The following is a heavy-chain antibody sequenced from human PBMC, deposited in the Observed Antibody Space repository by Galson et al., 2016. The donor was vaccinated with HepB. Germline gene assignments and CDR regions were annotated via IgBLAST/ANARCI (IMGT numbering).Heavy chain of an antibody. V-gene: IGHV3-21*01. J-gene: IGHJ4*02. CDR3: AKDHGRAYTGYDPHFDC. CDR1: GFTFSRHN. D-gene: IGHD5-12*01. CDR2: ISSSSDYI. Sequence: SLRLSCAASGFTFSRHNMHWVRQAPGKGLEWVSSISSSSDYIYYADAVEGRFTISRDNAENSLYLQMNSLRADDTAVYYCAKDHGRAYTGYDPHFDCWGQGPRVTVAS.